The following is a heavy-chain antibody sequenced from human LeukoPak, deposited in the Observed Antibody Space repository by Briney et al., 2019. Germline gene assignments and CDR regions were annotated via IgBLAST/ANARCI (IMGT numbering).Heavy chain of an antibody. V-gene: IGHV3-30*03. CDR2: ISYDGSNK. D-gene: IGHD3-22*01. J-gene: IGHJ4*02. CDR3: ARGEYYSDTSSHFDY. Sequence: GRSLRLSCAASGFTFSSYGMHWVRQAPGKGLEWVAVISYDGSNKYYADSVKGRFTISRDNSKNTLFVQMSSLRAEDTAVYYCARGEYYSDTSSHFDYWGQGTLVTVSS. CDR1: GFTFSSYG.